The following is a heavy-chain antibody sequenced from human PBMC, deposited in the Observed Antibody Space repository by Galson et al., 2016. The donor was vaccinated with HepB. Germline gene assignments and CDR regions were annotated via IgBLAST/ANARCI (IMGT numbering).Heavy chain of an antibody. CDR2: ISGSGGSI. D-gene: IGHD2-2*01. CDR3: ASACSSTTCYGDFDY. CDR1: GFPFSTYG. Sequence: SLRLSCAASGFPFSTYGMSWVRQAPGKVLEWVSGISGSGGSIYSADSVKGRFTISRDNSKNTLYLQMNSLRAEDTAVYYCASACSSTTCYGDFDYWGQGTLVTVSS. V-gene: IGHV3-23*01. J-gene: IGHJ4*02.